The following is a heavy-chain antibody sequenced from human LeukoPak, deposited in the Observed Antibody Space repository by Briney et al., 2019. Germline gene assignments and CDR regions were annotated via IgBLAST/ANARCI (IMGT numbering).Heavy chain of an antibody. Sequence: GGSLRLSCAASGFTFSSYSMNWVRQAPGKGLEWVSSISSSSSYIYYADSVKGRFTITRDNAKNSLYLQMNSLRAEDTAVYYCARTSSGPYYYYYGMDVWGQGTTVTVSS. D-gene: IGHD3-22*01. CDR1: GFTFSSYS. CDR2: ISSSSSYI. CDR3: ARTSSGPYYYYYGMDV. V-gene: IGHV3-21*01. J-gene: IGHJ6*02.